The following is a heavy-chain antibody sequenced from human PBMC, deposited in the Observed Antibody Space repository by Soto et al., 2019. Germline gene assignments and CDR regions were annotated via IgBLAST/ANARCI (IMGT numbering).Heavy chain of an antibody. D-gene: IGHD3-22*01. CDR2: ISGSGGST. CDR1: GFTFSSYA. Sequence: EVQLLESGGGLVQPGGSLRLSCAASGFTFSSYAMSWVRQAPGKGLEWVSVISGSGGSTFYADSVKGRFAISRDDSKNTLYLQMNSLRAEDTAVYYCAKKFAGSCYSANDYWGQGTLVTVSS. J-gene: IGHJ4*02. CDR3: AKKFAGSCYSANDY. V-gene: IGHV3-23*01.